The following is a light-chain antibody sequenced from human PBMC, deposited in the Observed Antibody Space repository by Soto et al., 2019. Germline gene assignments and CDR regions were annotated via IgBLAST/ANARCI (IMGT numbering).Light chain of an antibody. CDR1: QDVDSNF. J-gene: IGKJ4*01. CDR3: PQYYTSIT. V-gene: IGKV3-20*01. CDR2: GSS. Sequence: EIVLTQSPGTLSLSPGERATLSCRASQDVDSNFLAWYQQRPGQAPRLLIYGSSRRATGIPDRFSGSGSGTDFTLTISRVGPEDIAVYFCPQYYTSITFGGGTKVE.